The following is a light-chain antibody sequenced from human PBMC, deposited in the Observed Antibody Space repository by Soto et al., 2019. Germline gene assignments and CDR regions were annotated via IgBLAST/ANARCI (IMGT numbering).Light chain of an antibody. CDR1: SSDVGSYDL. J-gene: IGLJ3*02. Sequence: QSVLTQPASVSGSPGQSITISCTGTSSDVGSYDLVSWYQQYPGKAPKLLIYEDTKRPSGVSDRFSASKSGNTASLIISGLQAEDEADYYCCSYATTITWVFGGGTKLTVL. CDR3: CSYATTITWV. CDR2: EDT. V-gene: IGLV2-23*01.